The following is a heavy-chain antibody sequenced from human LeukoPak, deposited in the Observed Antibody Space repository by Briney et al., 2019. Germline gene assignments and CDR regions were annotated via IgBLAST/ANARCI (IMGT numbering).Heavy chain of an antibody. CDR1: GFTFSSYW. CDR3: ARVTVGATHAFDT. J-gene: IGHJ3*02. D-gene: IGHD1-26*01. CDR2: IKTDGSTT. Sequence: GSLRLSCAASGFTFSSYWMHWVRHAPGKGLVWVSRIKTDGSTTTYADSVKGRFTISRDNAKNTLYLQMNSLRAEDTAVYYCARVTVGATHAFDTWGQGTMVTVSS. V-gene: IGHV3-74*01.